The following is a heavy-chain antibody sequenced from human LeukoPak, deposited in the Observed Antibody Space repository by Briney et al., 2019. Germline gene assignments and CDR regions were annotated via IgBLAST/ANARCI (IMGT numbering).Heavy chain of an antibody. CDR2: IYTSGST. V-gene: IGHV4-61*02. Sequence: PSQTLSLTCTVSGGSISSGSYYWSWIRQPAGKGLEWIGRIYTSGSTNYNPSLKSRVTISVDTSKNQFSLKLSSVTAADTAVYYCARNYGDYGAHWYFDLWGRGTLVTVSS. CDR1: GGSISSGSYY. D-gene: IGHD4-17*01. CDR3: ARNYGDYGAHWYFDL. J-gene: IGHJ2*01.